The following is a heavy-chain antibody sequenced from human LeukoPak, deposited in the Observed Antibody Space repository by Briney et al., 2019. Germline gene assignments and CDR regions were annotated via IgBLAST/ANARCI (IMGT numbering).Heavy chain of an antibody. CDR2: ISGSGGST. V-gene: IGHV3-23*01. J-gene: IGHJ6*02. CDR3: AKDAARVDYYYYGMDV. Sequence: PGGSLRLSCAASGFTFSSYAVSWVRQAPGKGLEWVSAISGSGGSTYYADSVKGRFTISRDNSKNTLYLQMNSLRAEDTAVYYCAKDAARVDYYYYGMDVWGQGTTVTVSS. D-gene: IGHD6-13*01. CDR1: GFTFSSYA.